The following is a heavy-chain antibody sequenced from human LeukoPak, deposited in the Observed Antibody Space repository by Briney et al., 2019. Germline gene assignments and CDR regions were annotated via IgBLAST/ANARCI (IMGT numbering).Heavy chain of an antibody. CDR1: GGSISSYY. J-gene: IGHJ4*02. V-gene: IGHV4-59*01. D-gene: IGHD6-13*01. Sequence: SEILSLTCTVSGGSISSYYWSWIRQPPGKGLEWIGYIYYSGTTNYNPSLKSRVTISVGTSKNQFSLKLSSVTAADTAVYYCAMHTVIASSWSLDYWGQGTLVTVSS. CDR2: IYYSGTT. CDR3: AMHTVIASSWSLDY.